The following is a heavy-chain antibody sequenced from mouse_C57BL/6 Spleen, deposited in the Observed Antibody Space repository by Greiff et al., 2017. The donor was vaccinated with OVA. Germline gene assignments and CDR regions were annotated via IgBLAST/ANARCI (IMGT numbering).Heavy chain of an antibody. V-gene: IGHV1-82*01. CDR3: ARVEVGIAY. CDR2: IYPGDGDT. D-gene: IGHD1-1*02. J-gene: IGHJ3*01. CDR1: GYAFSSSW. Sequence: QVQLQQSGPELVKPGASVKISCKASGYAFSSSWMNWVKQRPGKGLEWIGRIYPGDGDTNYNGKFKGKATLTADKSSSTAYMQLSSLTSEDSAVYFCARVEVGIAYWGQGTLVTVSA.